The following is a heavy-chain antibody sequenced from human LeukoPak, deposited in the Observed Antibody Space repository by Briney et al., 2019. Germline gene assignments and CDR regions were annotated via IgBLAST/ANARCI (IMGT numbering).Heavy chain of an antibody. D-gene: IGHD3-3*01. V-gene: IGHV3-21*01. CDR3: VRGGSRITIFGVVNN. CDR1: GFTFSSYS. Sequence: PGGSLRLSCAASGFTFSSYSMNWVRQAPGKGLEWVSSISSSSSYIYYADSVKGRFTISRDNAKNSLYLQMNSLRAEDTAVYYCVRGGSRITIFGVVNNWGQGTLVTVSS. J-gene: IGHJ4*02. CDR2: ISSSSSYI.